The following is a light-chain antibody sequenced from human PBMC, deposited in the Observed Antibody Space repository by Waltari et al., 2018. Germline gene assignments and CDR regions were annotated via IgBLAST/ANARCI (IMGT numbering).Light chain of an antibody. J-gene: IGLJ2*01. CDR1: SSNIGSNT. CDR3: AAWDDSLNGVV. Sequence: QSVLTQPPSASGTPGQRVTISCSVSSSNIGSNTVNWYQQRPGTAPKLLIYSNNQRHSGVPDRFSGSKSGTSASMAISGLKSEDEADYYCAAWDDSLNGVVFGGGTKLTVL. CDR2: SNN. V-gene: IGLV1-44*01.